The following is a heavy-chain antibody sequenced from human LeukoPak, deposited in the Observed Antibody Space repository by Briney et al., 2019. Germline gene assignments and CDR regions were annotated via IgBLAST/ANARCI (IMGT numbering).Heavy chain of an antibody. CDR3: AKGGYSSSSLDY. D-gene: IGHD6-6*01. V-gene: IGHV3-30*18. Sequence: GGSLRLSCAASGFTFSSYGMHWVRQAPGKGLEWVAVKSYDGSNKYYADSVKGRFTISRDNSKNTLYLQMNSLRAEDTAVYYCAKGGYSSSSLDYWGQGTLVTVSS. J-gene: IGHJ4*02. CDR2: KSYDGSNK. CDR1: GFTFSSYG.